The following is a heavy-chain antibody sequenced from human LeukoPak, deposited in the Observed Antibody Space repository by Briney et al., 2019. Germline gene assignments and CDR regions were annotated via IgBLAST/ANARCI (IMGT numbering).Heavy chain of an antibody. CDR2: IYTSGST. CDR3: ARAEYYYDRSGYYGGPAALDY. Sequence: SETLSLTCTVSGGSISSGSYYWSWIRQPAGKGLEWIGRIYTSGSTNYNPSLKSRVTISVDTSKNQFSLKLSSVTAADTAVYYCARAEYYYDRSGYYGGPAALDYWGQGTLVTVSS. V-gene: IGHV4-61*02. D-gene: IGHD3-22*01. CDR1: GGSISSGSYY. J-gene: IGHJ4*02.